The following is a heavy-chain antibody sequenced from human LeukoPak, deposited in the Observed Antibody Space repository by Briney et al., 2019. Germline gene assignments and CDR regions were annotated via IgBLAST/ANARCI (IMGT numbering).Heavy chain of an antibody. CDR1: GLTVSSNY. J-gene: IGHJ6*02. Sequence: GGSLRLSCAASGLTVSSNYMSWVRQAPGKGLEWVSVIYSGGSTYYADSVKGRFTISRDNSKNTLYLQMNSLRAEDTAVYYCARAVEYCSGGSCYSYYYYGMDVWGQGTTVTVSS. CDR3: ARAVEYCSGGSCYSYYYYGMDV. V-gene: IGHV3-66*01. CDR2: IYSGGST. D-gene: IGHD2-15*01.